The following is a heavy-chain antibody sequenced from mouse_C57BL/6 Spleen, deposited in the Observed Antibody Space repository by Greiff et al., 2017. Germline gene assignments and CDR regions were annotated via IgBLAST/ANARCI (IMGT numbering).Heavy chain of an antibody. CDR3: ARSSSYGYHAWFAY. J-gene: IGHJ3*01. V-gene: IGHV1-61*01. D-gene: IGHD2-2*01. CDR2: IYPSDSET. Sequence: QVQLQQPGAELVRPGSSVKLSCKASGYTFTSYWMDWVKQRPGQGLEWIGNIYPSDSETHYNQKFKDKATLTVDKSSSTAYMQLSSLTSEDSAVYYCARSSSYGYHAWFAYWGQGTLVTVSA. CDR1: GYTFTSYW.